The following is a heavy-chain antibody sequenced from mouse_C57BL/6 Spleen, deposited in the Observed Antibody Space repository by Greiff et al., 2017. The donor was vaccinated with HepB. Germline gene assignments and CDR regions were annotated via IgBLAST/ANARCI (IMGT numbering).Heavy chain of an antibody. V-gene: IGHV1-80*01. D-gene: IGHD2-1*01. CDR2: IYPGDGDT. CDR3: ARWGIYYGNLYYFDY. CDR1: GYAFSSYW. Sequence: QVQLQQSGAELVKPGASVKISCKASGYAFSSYWMNWVKQRPGKGLEWIGQIYPGDGDTNYNGKFKGKATLTADKSSSTAYMQLSSLTSEDSAVYFCARWGIYYGNLYYFDYWGQGTTLTVSS. J-gene: IGHJ2*01.